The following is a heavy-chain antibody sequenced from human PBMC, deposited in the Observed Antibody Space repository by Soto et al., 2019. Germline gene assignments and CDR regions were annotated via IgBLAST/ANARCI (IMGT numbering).Heavy chain of an antibody. CDR1: GYTFSSYA. CDR3: ARDIGDGTLDF. CDR2: INAGYGNT. V-gene: IGHV1-3*01. Sequence: AAVKVSCKASGYTFSSYAMHWVRQAPGQRLEWMGWINAGYGNTKSSQKFQDRVTISRDTSASTAYMELTSLRSEDTAVYYCARDIGDGTLDFWGQGTLVTVSS. J-gene: IGHJ4*02. D-gene: IGHD1-1*01.